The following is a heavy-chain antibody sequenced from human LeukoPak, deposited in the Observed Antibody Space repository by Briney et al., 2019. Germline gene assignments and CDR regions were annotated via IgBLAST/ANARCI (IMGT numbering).Heavy chain of an antibody. Sequence: LETLSLTCTVSGYSISSGYYWGWSRPPPGKGLEWIVSLYHSGSTHYIPSLKSRVTIPVDTSKNQFSLKLNSLTAADTGVYSCARGLVMGATVFDCWGRGTVVTVSS. V-gene: IGHV4-38-2*02. CDR2: LYHSGST. CDR1: GYSISSGYY. D-gene: IGHD1-26*01. J-gene: IGHJ4*02. CDR3: ARGLVMGATVFDC.